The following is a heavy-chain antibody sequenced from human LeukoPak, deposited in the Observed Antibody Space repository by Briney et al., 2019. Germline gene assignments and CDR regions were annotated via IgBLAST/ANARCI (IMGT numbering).Heavy chain of an antibody. CDR2: IWYDGSNK. CDR3: ARGPYDSSGYYYIPGYFQH. V-gene: IGHV3-33*01. CDR1: GFTFSSYG. D-gene: IGHD3-22*01. J-gene: IGHJ1*01. Sequence: GRSLRLSCAASGFTFSSYGMHWVRQAPGKGLEWVAVIWYDGSNKYYADSVKGRFTISRDNAKNSLYLQMNSLRDEDTAVYYCARGPYDSSGYYYIPGYFQHWGQGTLVTVSS.